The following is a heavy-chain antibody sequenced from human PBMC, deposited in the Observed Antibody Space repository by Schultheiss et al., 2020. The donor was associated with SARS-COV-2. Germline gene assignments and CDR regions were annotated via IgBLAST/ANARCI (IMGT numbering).Heavy chain of an antibody. D-gene: IGHD2-2*01. J-gene: IGHJ2*01. CDR2: INSDGSST. CDR3: ARARYCSSTSCLLYFDL. Sequence: GGSLRLSCAASGFNFDDSGLHWVRQGPGKGLEWVSRINSDGSSTSYADSVKGRFTISRDNAKNTLYLQMNSLRAEDTAVYYCARARYCSSTSCLLYFDLWGRGTLVTVSS. V-gene: IGHV3-74*01. CDR1: GFNFDDSG.